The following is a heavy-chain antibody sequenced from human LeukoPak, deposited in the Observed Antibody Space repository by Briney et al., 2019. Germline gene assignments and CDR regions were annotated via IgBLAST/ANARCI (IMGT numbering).Heavy chain of an antibody. V-gene: IGHV1-18*01. CDR1: GYTFTSYG. CDR3: AREGLTYYYDSSGYYYLGY. CDR2: ISAYNGNT. Sequence: ASVKVSCKASGYTFTSYGISWVRQAPGQGLEWMGWISAYNGNTNYAQKLQGRVNMTTDTSTSTAYMELRSLRSDDTAVYYCAREGLTYYYDSSGYYYLGYWGQGTLVTVSS. J-gene: IGHJ4*02. D-gene: IGHD3-22*01.